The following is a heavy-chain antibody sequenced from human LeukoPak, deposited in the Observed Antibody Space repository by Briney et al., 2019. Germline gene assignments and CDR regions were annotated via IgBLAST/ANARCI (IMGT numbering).Heavy chain of an antibody. J-gene: IGHJ4*02. CDR1: GLPIADFA. CDR3: AKGGPDIVVVPFDY. CDR2: ISGDGVST. Sequence: PGGSLRLSCVASGLPIADFAMHWVRQAPGKGLEWVSLISGDGVSTFYADSVKGRFSISRDNSKNTLYLQMNSLRAEDTAVYYCAKGGPDIVVVPFDYWGQGTLVTVSS. V-gene: IGHV3-43*02. D-gene: IGHD2-15*01.